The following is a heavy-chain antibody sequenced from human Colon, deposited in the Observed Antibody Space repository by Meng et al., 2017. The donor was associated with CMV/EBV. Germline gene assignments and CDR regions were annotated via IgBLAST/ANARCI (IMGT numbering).Heavy chain of an antibody. CDR2: IRGKPYGGTT. J-gene: IGHJ6*02. CDR3: ARDVAVGDRDQYSDMDV. Sequence: GESLKISCIAAGFTFGDYAMTWVRQAPGKGLEWVTFIRGKPYGGTTEYAASVKGRFTISRDDSQNSVYLQMNSLKTEDTAVYYCARDVAVGDRDQYSDMDVWGQGTTVTVSS. D-gene: IGHD1-26*01. CDR1: GFTFGDYA. V-gene: IGHV3-49*04.